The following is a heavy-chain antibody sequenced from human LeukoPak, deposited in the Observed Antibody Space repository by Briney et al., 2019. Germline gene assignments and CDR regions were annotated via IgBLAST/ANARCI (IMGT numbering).Heavy chain of an antibody. D-gene: IGHD1-26*01. CDR3: ARDLPYHRLPGGIGWFDP. V-gene: IGHV4-59*01. CDR1: GGSISSYY. CDR2: IYYSGST. J-gene: IGHJ5*02. Sequence: PSETLSLTCTVSGGSISSYYWSWIRQPPGKGLEWIRYIYYSGSTNYNPSLKSRVTISVDTSKNQFSLKLSSVTAADTAVYYCARDLPYHRLPGGIGWFDPWGQGTLVTVSS.